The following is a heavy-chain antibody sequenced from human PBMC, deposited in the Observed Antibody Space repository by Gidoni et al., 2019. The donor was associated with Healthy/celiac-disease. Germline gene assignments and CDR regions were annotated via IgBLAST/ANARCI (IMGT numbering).Heavy chain of an antibody. Sequence: EVQLVESGGGLVQPGRSLRLSCTASGFTFGDYAMSWVRQAPGKGLEWVGFIRSKAYGGTTEYAASVKGRFTISRDESKSIAYLQMNSLKTEDTAVYYCTREDIGGYYDYVWGSYRPRQNDYWGQGTLVTVSS. CDR3: TREDIGGYYDYVWGSYRPRQNDY. CDR1: GFTFGDYA. V-gene: IGHV3-49*04. D-gene: IGHD3-16*02. J-gene: IGHJ4*02. CDR2: IRSKAYGGTT.